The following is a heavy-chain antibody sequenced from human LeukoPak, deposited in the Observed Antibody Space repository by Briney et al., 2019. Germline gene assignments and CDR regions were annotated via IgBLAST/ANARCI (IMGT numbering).Heavy chain of an antibody. J-gene: IGHJ4*02. D-gene: IGHD1-26*01. CDR3: GRDRSGGYSVDY. CDR2: MYHSGST. V-gene: IGHV4-38-2*02. Sequence: SETLSLTCAVSGYSISSGYYWGCIRQPPGKGLEWIASMYHSGSTYYNPSLKSRVTLSVDTSKNQFSLKMSSVTAADTAVYYCGRDRSGGYSVDYWGQGTLVTVS. CDR1: GYSISSGYY.